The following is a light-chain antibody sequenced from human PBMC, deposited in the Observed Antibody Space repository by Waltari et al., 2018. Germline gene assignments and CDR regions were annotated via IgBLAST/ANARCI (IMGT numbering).Light chain of an antibody. Sequence: SYDLTQPPSMSVSPVQKATIPCSGNESRERHVCWYQQKPGQSPVLVIYEDNKRPSGIPERFSGSHSGNTATLTISGAQPLDEADYFCQAWDATNSYYVFGSGTAVTVL. V-gene: IGLV3-1*01. CDR1: ESRERH. J-gene: IGLJ1*01. CDR2: EDN. CDR3: QAWDATNSYYV.